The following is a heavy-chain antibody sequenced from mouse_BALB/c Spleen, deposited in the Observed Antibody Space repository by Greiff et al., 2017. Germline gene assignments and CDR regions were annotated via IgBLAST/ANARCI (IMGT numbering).Heavy chain of an antibody. CDR1: GFTFNTNA. J-gene: IGHJ2*01. V-gene: IGHV10S3*01. CDR3: VRGGGFDY. Sequence: EVQLVETGGGLVQPKGSLKLSCAASGFTFNTNAMNWVRQAPGKGLEWVARIRSKSNNYATYYADSVKDRFTISRDDSQSMLYLQMNNLKTEDTAMYYCVRGGGFDYWGQGTTLTVSS. CDR2: IRSKSNNYAT.